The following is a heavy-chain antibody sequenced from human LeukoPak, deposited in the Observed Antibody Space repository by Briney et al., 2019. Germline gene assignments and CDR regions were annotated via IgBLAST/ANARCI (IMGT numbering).Heavy chain of an antibody. CDR2: IRSKANSYAT. V-gene: IGHV3-73*01. CDR3: TRHGDYDYVWGSYRYTDY. CDR1: GFAFSGSA. D-gene: IGHD3-16*02. Sequence: GGSLRLSCAASGFAFSGSAIHWVRQASGKGLEWVGRIRSKANSYATAYAASVKGRFTISRDDSKNTAYLQMNSLKTEDTAVYYCTRHGDYDYVWGSYRYTDYWGQGTLVTVSS. J-gene: IGHJ4*02.